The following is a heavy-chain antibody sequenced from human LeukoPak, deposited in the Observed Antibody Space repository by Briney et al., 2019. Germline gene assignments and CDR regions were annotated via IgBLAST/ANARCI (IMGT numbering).Heavy chain of an antibody. CDR2: IYSGGST. CDR3: AKDRRYYYDSSDAFDI. J-gene: IGHJ3*02. D-gene: IGHD3-22*01. Sequence: GGSLRLSCAASGFTVSSNYMSWVRQAPGKGLEWVSVIYSGGSTYYADSVKGRFTISRDNSKNTLYLQMNSLRAEDTAVYYCAKDRRYYYDSSDAFDIWGQGTMVTVSS. V-gene: IGHV3-66*01. CDR1: GFTVSSNY.